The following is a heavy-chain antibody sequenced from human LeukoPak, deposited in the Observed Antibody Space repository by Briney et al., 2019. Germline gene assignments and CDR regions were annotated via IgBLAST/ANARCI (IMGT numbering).Heavy chain of an antibody. V-gene: IGHV4-31*03. J-gene: IGHJ3*02. D-gene: IGHD5-24*01. CDR3: ARDGYNFDAFDI. CDR2: IYYRGGT. Sequence: SETLSLTCTVSGGSINSGGYYWSWIRQHPGKGLEWIGYIYYRGGTHYNPSLRSRVTMSVDTSENQFSLKLSSVTAADTAVYYCARDGYNFDAFDIWGQGTMVTVSS. CDR1: GGSINSGGYY.